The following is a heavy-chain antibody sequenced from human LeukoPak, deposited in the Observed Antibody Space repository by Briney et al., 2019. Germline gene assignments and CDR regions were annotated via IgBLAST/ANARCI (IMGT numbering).Heavy chain of an antibody. Sequence: GESLKISCKGSGYSFTSYWIGWVRQMPGKGLEWMGIIYPSDSDTRYSPSLQGQVTISADKSIITAYLQWSSLKASDTAMYYCVRSGVPRQIDNRGQGTLVTVSS. V-gene: IGHV5-51*01. CDR2: IYPSDSDT. D-gene: IGHD3-10*01. CDR1: GYSFTSYW. CDR3: VRSGVPRQIDN. J-gene: IGHJ4*02.